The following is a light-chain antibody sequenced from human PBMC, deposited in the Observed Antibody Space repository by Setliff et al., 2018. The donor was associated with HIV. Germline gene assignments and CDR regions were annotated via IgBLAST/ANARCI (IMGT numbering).Light chain of an antibody. Sequence: QSVLTQPASVSGSPGQSITISCTGISSDVGNYNYVSWYQEHPGKAPKLMIYDVSKRPSGVSNRFSGSKSGNTASLTISGLQAEDEADYHCSSYTGRSTFVFGTGTKVPS. CDR2: DVS. CDR1: SSDVGNYNY. J-gene: IGLJ1*01. V-gene: IGLV2-14*01. CDR3: SSYTGRSTFV.